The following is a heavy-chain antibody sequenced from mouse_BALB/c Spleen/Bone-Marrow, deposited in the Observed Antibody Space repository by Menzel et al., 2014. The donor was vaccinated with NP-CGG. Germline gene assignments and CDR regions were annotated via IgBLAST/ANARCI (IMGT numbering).Heavy chain of an antibody. V-gene: IGHV1-54*01. D-gene: IGHD2-2*01. J-gene: IGHJ3*01. CDR1: GYAFTNYL. Sequence: QVQLQQSGAELVRPGTSVKVSCKASGYAFTNYLIEWVKQRPGQGLEWIGVINPGSGSSNYNENFKGKATLTADRSSSTAYMLLSSLTSDDSAVYFCARSRGYDVGPFAFWGQRTLVTVSA. CDR3: ARSRGYDVGPFAF. CDR2: INPGSGSS.